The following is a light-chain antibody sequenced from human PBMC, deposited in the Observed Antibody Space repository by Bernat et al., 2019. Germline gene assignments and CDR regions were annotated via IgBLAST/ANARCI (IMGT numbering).Light chain of an antibody. CDR2: AAS. Sequence: DIQMTQSPSSLSASVGDRVTITCQASQDISSYLGWFQQKRGKAPKLLIYAASNLEAGVPSRFSGSGSGTDFTLTISNLQPEDFATYSCQQYDVIPFIFGPGTKVDVK. CDR3: QQYDVIPFI. V-gene: IGKV1-33*01. CDR1: QDISSY. J-gene: IGKJ3*01.